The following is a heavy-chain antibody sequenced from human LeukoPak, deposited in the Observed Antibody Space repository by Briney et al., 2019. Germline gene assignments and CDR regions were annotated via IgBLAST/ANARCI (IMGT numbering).Heavy chain of an antibody. V-gene: IGHV4-34*01. D-gene: IGHD3-16*02. CDR3: ARGHYDYIWGSYRPTFFDY. Sequence: PSETLSLTCAVYGGSFSGYYWSWIRQPPGKGLEWIGEINHSGSTNYNPSLKSRVTISVDTSKNQFSLKLSSVTAADTAVYYCARGHYDYIWGSYRPTFFDYWGQGTLVTASS. CDR2: INHSGST. CDR1: GGSFSGYY. J-gene: IGHJ4*02.